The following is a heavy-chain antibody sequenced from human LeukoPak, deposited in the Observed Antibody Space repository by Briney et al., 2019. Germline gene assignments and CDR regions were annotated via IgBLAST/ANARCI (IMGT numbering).Heavy chain of an antibody. CDR1: GFTFTRYW. D-gene: IGHD6-13*01. V-gene: IGHV3-7*01. Sequence: GGSLRLSCAASGFTFTRYWMSWVRHAPGKGLEWVANINQDGSEQFYVDSVKGRFTISRDNTKNSLYLQMNSLRVEDTALYYCAKDGTDWYFDVWGRGILVTVSS. CDR3: AKDGTDWYFDV. J-gene: IGHJ2*01. CDR2: INQDGSEQ.